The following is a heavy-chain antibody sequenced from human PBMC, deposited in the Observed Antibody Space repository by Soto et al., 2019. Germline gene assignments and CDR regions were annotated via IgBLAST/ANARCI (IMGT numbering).Heavy chain of an antibody. CDR3: AREEACLDY. CDR1: GYTFTSYG. CDR2: ISAYNGNT. Sequence: GASVKVSCKASGYTFTSYGISWVRQAPGQGLEWMGWISAYNGNTNYAQKLQGRVTMTRDTSTSTVYMELSSLRSEDTAVYYCAREEACLDYWGQGTLVTVSS. V-gene: IGHV1-18*01. J-gene: IGHJ4*02.